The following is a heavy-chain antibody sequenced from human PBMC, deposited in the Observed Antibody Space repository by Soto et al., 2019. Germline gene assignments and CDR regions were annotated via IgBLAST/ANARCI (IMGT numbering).Heavy chain of an antibody. V-gene: IGHV1-69*13. CDR3: ARVEAGGWLVHYYFDY. CDR2: IIPLTETP. CDR1: GGTFSDYA. Sequence: ASVKVSCKASGGTFSDYAISWVRQAPGHGLEWVGGIIPLTETPVYAQTVQGRLTITADEVTSAAYMELSSLRSDDTAVYYCARVEAGGWLVHYYFDYWGQGTLVTVSS. J-gene: IGHJ4*02. D-gene: IGHD6-19*01.